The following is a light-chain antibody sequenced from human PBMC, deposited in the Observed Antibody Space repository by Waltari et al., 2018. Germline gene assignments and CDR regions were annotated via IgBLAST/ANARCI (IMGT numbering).Light chain of an antibody. CDR2: GAS. V-gene: IGKV3-20*01. CDR3: QQYGSSLLLT. J-gene: IGKJ4*01. Sequence: EIVLTQSPGTLSLSPGERATLSCRASQSVSSSYLAWYQQRPGQAPRLLIYGASSRATCIPDRFSGSGSGTDFTLTISRLEPEDFAVYYCQQYGSSLLLTFGGGTKVEIK. CDR1: QSVSSSY.